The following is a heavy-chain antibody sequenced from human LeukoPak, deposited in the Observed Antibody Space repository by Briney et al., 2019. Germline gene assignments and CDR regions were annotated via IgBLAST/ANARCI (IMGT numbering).Heavy chain of an antibody. Sequence: QSGGSLRLSCAASGFTFSSYWMHWVRHAPGKGLVWVSRIKSDGSSTNYADSVKGRFTISRENAKNTLYLQMNSLRAEDTAVYYCARRGAVADAFDIWGQGTMVTVSS. V-gene: IGHV3-74*01. J-gene: IGHJ3*02. D-gene: IGHD4-23*01. CDR3: ARRGAVADAFDI. CDR2: IKSDGSST. CDR1: GFTFSSYW.